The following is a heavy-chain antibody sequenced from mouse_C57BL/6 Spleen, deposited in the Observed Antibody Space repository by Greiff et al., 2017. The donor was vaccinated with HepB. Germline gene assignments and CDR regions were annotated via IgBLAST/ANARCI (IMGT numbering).Heavy chain of an antibody. J-gene: IGHJ4*01. CDR2: INPNNGGT. Sequence: EVQLQQSGPELVKPGASVKISCKASGYTFTDYYMNWVKQSHGKSLEWIGDINPNNGGTSYNQKFKGKATLTVDKSSSTAYMELRSLTSEDSAVYYWAREMDYWGQGTSVTVSS. CDR1: GYTFTDYY. V-gene: IGHV1-26*01. CDR3: AREMDY.